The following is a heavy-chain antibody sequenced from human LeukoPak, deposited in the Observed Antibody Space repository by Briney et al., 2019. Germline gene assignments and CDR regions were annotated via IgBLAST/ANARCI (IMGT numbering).Heavy chain of an antibody. CDR3: ARMSPSIAARRSPPPYFDY. D-gene: IGHD6-6*01. CDR2: IYYSGST. J-gene: IGHJ4*02. V-gene: IGHV4-39*01. CDR1: GGSISSSSYY. Sequence: SETLSLTCTVSGGSISSSSYYWGWIRQSPGKGLEWIGSIYYSGSTYYNPSLKSRVTISVDTSKNQFSLKLSSVTAADTAVYYCARMSPSIAARRSPPPYFDYWGQGTLVTVSS.